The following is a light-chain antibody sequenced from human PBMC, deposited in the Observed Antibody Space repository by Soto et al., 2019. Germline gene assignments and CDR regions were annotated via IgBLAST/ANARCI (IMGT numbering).Light chain of an antibody. Sequence: IVLTQSPATLSVSPGERVALSCRASQTIGMSLAWYQQKPGQAPMLLIYDASIRATGIPARFSGSGSGTDFTLTISGLEPEDFAVYFCQQRSDLPRFGGGTKVDIK. CDR3: QQRSDLPR. CDR2: DAS. CDR1: QTIGMS. J-gene: IGKJ4*01. V-gene: IGKV3-11*01.